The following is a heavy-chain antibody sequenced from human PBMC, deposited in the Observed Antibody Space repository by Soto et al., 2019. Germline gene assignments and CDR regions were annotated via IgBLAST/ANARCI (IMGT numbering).Heavy chain of an antibody. J-gene: IGHJ6*02. V-gene: IGHV4-4*02. CDR3: ARAGRGYCSGFSCDSGLYGMDV. Sequence: QVQLQESGPGLVKPSGTLSLTCAVSGDSISSRNWWSWVRQPPGKGLEWIGEISHGGNTNYNPSPQRRVTISVDQSKNQFSLKLSSVTAADTAVYYCARAGRGYCSGFSCDSGLYGMDVWGQGTTVTVSS. D-gene: IGHD2-15*01. CDR2: ISHGGNT. CDR1: GDSISSRNW.